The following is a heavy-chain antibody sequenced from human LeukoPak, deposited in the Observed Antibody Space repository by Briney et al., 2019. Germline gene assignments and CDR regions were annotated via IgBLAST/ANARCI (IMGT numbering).Heavy chain of an antibody. CDR1: GDSIRSYY. V-gene: IGHV4-59*01. J-gene: IGHJ4*02. D-gene: IGHD6-19*01. Sequence: SETLSLTCTVSGDSIRSYYWSWIRLPPGKGLECIGYIYHSGSTDYNPSLKSRVTISVDTSKSQFSLKLSSVTAADTAVYYCARATSGWSGPPFDYWGQGTLVTVSS. CDR2: IYHSGST. CDR3: ARATSGWSGPPFDY.